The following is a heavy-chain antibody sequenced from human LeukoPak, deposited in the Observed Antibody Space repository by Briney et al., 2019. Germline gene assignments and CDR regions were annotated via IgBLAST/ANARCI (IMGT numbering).Heavy chain of an antibody. CDR1: GFIFSHRG. V-gene: IGHV3-48*01. CDR3: ARVDGPTVFVYYLDS. J-gene: IGHJ4*02. CDR2: ISPSGDTI. D-gene: IGHD3-10*02. Sequence: GGSLRLSCETSGFIFSHRGMVWARQAPGNGLEWVSYISPSGDTIYYADSVKGRFTVSRDNAKSSMFLQMESLRVEDTAKYYCARVDGPTVFVYYLDSWGQGTLATVSS.